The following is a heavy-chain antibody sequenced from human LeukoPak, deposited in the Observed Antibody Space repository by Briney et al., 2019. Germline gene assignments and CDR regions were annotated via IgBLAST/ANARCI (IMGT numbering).Heavy chain of an antibody. J-gene: IGHJ4*02. D-gene: IGHD6-6*01. CDR2: MNPNSGNT. CDR3: ARGPLVFDY. V-gene: IGHV1-8*03. Sequence: ASVKVSCKASGYTFTSYGISWVRQAPGQGLEWMGWMNPNSGNTGYAQKFQGRVTITRNTSISTAYMELSSLRSEDTAVYYCARGPLVFDYWGQGTLVTVSS. CDR1: GYTFTSYG.